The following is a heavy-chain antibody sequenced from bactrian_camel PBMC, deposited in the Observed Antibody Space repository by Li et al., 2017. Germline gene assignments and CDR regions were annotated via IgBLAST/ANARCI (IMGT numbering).Heavy chain of an antibody. CDR2: VRADGTT. Sequence: HVQLVESGGGSVEAGGSLRLSCTSPGLAYNKCGMAWYRQAAGKQREWISSVRADGTTDYKEVVKGRFTISHDNAKKTLYLQMNSLKPEDTAMYYCAADCFAGTTIAPVDSGVWGQGTQVTVS. J-gene: IGHJ6*01. CDR3: AADCFAGTTIAPVDSGV. V-gene: IGHV3S53*01. CDR1: GLAYNKCG. D-gene: IGHD4*01.